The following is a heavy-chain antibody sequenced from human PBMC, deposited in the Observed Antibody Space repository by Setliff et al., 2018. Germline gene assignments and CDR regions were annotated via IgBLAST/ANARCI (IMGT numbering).Heavy chain of an antibody. CDR1: GFTFSTYR. D-gene: IGHD2-15*01. CDR3: ARTCSGSGCYAGLES. CDR2: IWDDGGNK. Sequence: LSLSCAASGFTFSTYRMHWVRQAPGKGLEWVAVIWDDGGNKYHADSVKGRFTISRDNSKNTLYLQMNSLRPEDTAVYYCARTCSGSGCYAGLESWGQGTPVTSPQ. J-gene: IGHJ4*02. V-gene: IGHV3-33*08.